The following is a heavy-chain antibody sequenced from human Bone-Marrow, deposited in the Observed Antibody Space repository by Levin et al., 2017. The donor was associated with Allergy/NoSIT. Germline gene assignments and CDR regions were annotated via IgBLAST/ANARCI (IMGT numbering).Heavy chain of an antibody. Sequence: RPSETLSLTCAVYGGSFSGYYWSWIRQPPGKGLEWVGEINRSGRTNYTPSLKSRVTISVDTSKNQFSLNLSSVTAADTAVYYCARGRGYRPIDRISPYMDVWGKGTTVTVSS. CDR1: GGSFSGYY. D-gene: IGHD6-13*01. CDR3: ARGRGYRPIDRISPYMDV. J-gene: IGHJ6*03. V-gene: IGHV4-34*01. CDR2: INRSGRT.